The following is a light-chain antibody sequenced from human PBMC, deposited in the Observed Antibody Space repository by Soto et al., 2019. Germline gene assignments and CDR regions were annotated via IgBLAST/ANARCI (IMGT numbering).Light chain of an antibody. CDR3: PQLNSYLIP. J-gene: IGKJ5*01. CDR2: AAS. CDR1: QGISSY. Sequence: NWTQSTSAQGKSVGHGGSRTSRKSQGISSYLAWYQQKPGKAPKLLIYAASTLQSGVPSRFSGSGSGTDFTLTISSFQPEDFATYYCPQLNSYLIPFG. V-gene: IGKV1-9*01.